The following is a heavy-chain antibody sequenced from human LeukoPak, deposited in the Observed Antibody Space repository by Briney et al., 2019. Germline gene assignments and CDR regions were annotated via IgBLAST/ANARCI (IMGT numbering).Heavy chain of an antibody. V-gene: IGHV1-18*01. CDR1: GYTFTSYG. Sequence: ASVKVSCKASGYTFTSYGISWVRQAPGQGLEWMGWISAYNGNTNYAQKLQGRVTMTTDTSTSTAYMELRSLRSDDTAVYYCARDSGRYDSSGYYPDYWGQGTLVTVSS. D-gene: IGHD3-22*01. CDR3: ARDSGRYDSSGYYPDY. J-gene: IGHJ4*02. CDR2: ISAYNGNT.